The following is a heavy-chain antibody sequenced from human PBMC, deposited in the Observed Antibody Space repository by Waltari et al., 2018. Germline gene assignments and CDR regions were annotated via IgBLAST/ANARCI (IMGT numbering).Heavy chain of an antibody. V-gene: IGHV4-34*01. D-gene: IGHD3-22*01. Sequence: QVQLQQWGAGLLKPSETLSLTCAVYGGSFSGYYWSCIRQPPGKGLEWIGEINHSGSTNINPSLKSRFTISVDTSKNQFSLKLSSVTAADTAVYYCAREGGYYDSSGYPNPHWGQGTLVTVSS. CDR3: AREGGYYDSSGYPNPH. J-gene: IGHJ4*02. CDR1: GGSFSGYY. CDR2: INHSGST.